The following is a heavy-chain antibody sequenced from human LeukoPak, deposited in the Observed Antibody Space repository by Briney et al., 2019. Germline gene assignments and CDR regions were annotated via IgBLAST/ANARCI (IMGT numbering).Heavy chain of an antibody. CDR1: GFTFSSYA. J-gene: IGHJ4*02. CDR2: ISYDGSNK. V-gene: IGHV3-30-3*01. D-gene: IGHD3-10*01. CDR3: ARDLDYYGSGSYPNY. Sequence: SGGSLRLSCAASGFTFSSYAMHWVRQAPGKGLEWVAVISYDGSNKYYADSVKGRFTISRDNSKNTLYLQMNSLRAEDTAVYYCARDLDYYGSGSYPNYWGQGTLVTVSS.